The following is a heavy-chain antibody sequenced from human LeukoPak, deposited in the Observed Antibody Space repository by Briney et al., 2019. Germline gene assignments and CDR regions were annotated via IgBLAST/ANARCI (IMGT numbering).Heavy chain of an antibody. V-gene: IGHV4-39*07. CDR1: GGSSSSSSYY. D-gene: IGHD4-17*01. J-gene: IGHJ3*02. Sequence: SETLSLTCTVSGGSSSSSSYYWGWIRQPPGKGLEWIGSIYYSGSTYYNPSLKSRVTISVDTSKNQFSLKLSSVTAADTAVYYCARGLTTVTYDAFDIWGQGTMVTVSS. CDR2: IYYSGST. CDR3: ARGLTTVTYDAFDI.